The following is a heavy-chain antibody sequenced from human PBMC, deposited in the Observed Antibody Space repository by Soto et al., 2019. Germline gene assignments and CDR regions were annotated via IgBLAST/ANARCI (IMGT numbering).Heavy chain of an antibody. CDR3: ARGSSPPQWLVPRIKFDP. CDR1: GGSFSGYY. V-gene: IGHV4-34*01. CDR2: INHSGST. D-gene: IGHD6-19*01. J-gene: IGHJ5*02. Sequence: SETLSLTCAVYGGSFSGYYWSWIRQPPGKGLEWIGEINHSGSTNYNPCLKSRVTISVDTSKNQFSLKLSPVTAADTAVYYCARGSSPPQWLVPRIKFDPWGQGTLVTVSS.